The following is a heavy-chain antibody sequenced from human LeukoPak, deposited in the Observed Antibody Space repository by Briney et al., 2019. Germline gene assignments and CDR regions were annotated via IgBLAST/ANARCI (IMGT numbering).Heavy chain of an antibody. V-gene: IGHV3-48*03. D-gene: IGHD5-24*01. CDR3: AREGRDGYNYDY. CDR1: GFTFSSYE. Sequence: GGSLRLSCAASGFTFSSYEMNWVRQAPGKGLEWVSYISSSGSTIYYADSVKGRFTISRDNAKNSLYLQMNSLRAEETAVYYCAREGRDGYNYDYWGQGTLVTVSS. J-gene: IGHJ4*02. CDR2: ISSSGSTI.